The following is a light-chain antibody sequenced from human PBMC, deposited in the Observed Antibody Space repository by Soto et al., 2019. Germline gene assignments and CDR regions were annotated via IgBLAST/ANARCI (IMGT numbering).Light chain of an antibody. CDR3: QQYYSYPWT. V-gene: IGKV1-5*01. J-gene: IGKJ1*01. Sequence: EIQMTQSPSALSASVGDRVTITCRGSQGISSWLAWYQQKPGKAPKLLIYAASTLQSGVPSRFSGSGSGTDCTLTISCLQSEDVATYYCQQYYSYPWTFGQGTKVDIK. CDR2: AAS. CDR1: QGISSW.